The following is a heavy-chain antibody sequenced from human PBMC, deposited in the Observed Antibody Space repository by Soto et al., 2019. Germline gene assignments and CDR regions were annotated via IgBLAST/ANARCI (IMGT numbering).Heavy chain of an antibody. V-gene: IGHV3-23*01. D-gene: IGHD2-2*02. CDR2: ISGSGGST. CDR1: GFTFSSYA. Sequence: GSLRLSCAASGFTFSSYAMSCVRQAPGTGLEWVSAISGSGGSTYYADSVKGRFTISRDNSKNTLYLQMNSLRAEDTAVYYCAKDSRFTAAIPLDAFDIWGQGTMVTVSS. CDR3: AKDSRFTAAIPLDAFDI. J-gene: IGHJ3*02.